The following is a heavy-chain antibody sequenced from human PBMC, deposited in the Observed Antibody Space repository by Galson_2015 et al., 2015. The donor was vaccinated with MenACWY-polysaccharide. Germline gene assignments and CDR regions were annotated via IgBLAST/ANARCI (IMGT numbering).Heavy chain of an antibody. J-gene: IGHJ4*02. CDR1: GFTFSSYA. CDR2: ISGSGGST. V-gene: IGHV3-23*01. D-gene: IGHD6-19*01. CDR3: AKELSLGVSGTPGDY. Sequence: SLRLSCAASGFTFSSYAMSWVRQAPGKGLEWVSTISGSGGSTYYADSVKGRFTISRDNSKNTLYLQMNSLRAEATAVYYCAKELSLGVSGTPGDYWGQGTLSPSPQ.